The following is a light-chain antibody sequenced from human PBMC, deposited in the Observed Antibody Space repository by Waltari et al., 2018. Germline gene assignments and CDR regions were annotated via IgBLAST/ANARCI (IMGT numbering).Light chain of an antibody. CDR2: WAS. V-gene: IGKV4-1*01. CDR1: QTILYNTNNKNY. Sequence: DIVMTQSPDSLAVALGEVATSNCKSSQTILYNTNNKNYLAWYQQKPRQPPKLLIYWASTRESGVPDRFSGSGSGTDFTLTISSLQAEDVAVYYCHQYYTTPITFGQGTRLEIK. CDR3: HQYYTTPIT. J-gene: IGKJ5*01.